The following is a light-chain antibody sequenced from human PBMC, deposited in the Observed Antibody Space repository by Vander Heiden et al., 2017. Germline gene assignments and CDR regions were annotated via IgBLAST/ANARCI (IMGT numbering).Light chain of an antibody. J-gene: IGKJ1*01. V-gene: IGKV3-11*01. CDR2: DAS. Sequence: EIVLTQSPATLSLSPGERATLSCRASQYVSNLLAWYQQKPGQPPRLLIYDASNRATGIPARFSGSESGTDFTLTINSLEPEDSAVYYCQQRYTWPRTFGQGTKVEIK. CDR3: QQRYTWPRT. CDR1: QYVSNL.